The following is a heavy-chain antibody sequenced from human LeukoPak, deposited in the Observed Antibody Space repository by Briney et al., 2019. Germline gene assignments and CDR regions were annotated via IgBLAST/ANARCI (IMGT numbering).Heavy chain of an antibody. J-gene: IGHJ4*02. CDR2: SGNAGST. D-gene: IGHD3-3*01. CDR1: GFTLSSYA. CDR3: AKDGLQFSEWLPPLGY. V-gene: IGHV3-23*01. Sequence: GGSLRLSCAASGFTLSSYAMSWVRQAPGKGLEWVSLSGNAGSTYYADSVKGRFTISRDITKNALYLQMNSLRAEDTAVYYCAKDGLQFSEWLPPLGYWGQGTLVTVSS.